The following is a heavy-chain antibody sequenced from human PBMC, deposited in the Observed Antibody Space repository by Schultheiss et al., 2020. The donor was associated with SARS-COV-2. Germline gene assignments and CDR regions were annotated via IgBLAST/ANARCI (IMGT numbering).Heavy chain of an antibody. CDR1: GFTFSSYG. D-gene: IGHD6-13*01. CDR2: ISYDGSNK. V-gene: IGHV3-30*18. Sequence: GGSLRLSCAASGFTFSSYGMHWVRQAPGKGLEWVAVISYDGSNKYYADSVKGRFTISRDNSKNTLYLQMNSLRAEDTAVYYCAKDTLAAAGPEDYWGQGTLVTVSS. J-gene: IGHJ4*02. CDR3: AKDTLAAAGPEDY.